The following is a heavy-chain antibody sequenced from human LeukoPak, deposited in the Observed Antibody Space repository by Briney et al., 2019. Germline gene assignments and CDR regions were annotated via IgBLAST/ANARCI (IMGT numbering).Heavy chain of an antibody. V-gene: IGHV3-21*01. CDR2: ISSSSSYI. D-gene: IGHD3-9*01. CDR3: ARESNDFLTGYYDY. Sequence: GGSLKLSCAASGFTFSSYSMNWVRQAPGRGLEWVSSISSSSSYIYYADSVKGRFTISRDNAKNSLYLQMNSLRAEDTAVYYCARESNDFLTGYYDYWGQGILVTVSS. J-gene: IGHJ4*02. CDR1: GFTFSSYS.